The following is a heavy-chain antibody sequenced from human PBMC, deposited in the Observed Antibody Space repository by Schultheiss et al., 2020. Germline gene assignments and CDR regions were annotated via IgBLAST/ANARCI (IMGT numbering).Heavy chain of an antibody. J-gene: IGHJ6*02. CDR2: IDSDGSST. Sequence: GGSLRLSCVASGFTFSSYWMHWVRQAPGKGLVWVSRIDSDGSSTSYADSVKGRFTISRDNSKNTLYLQMNSLRDEDTAVYYCATPPDTAMAYYYYYGMDVWGQGTTVTVAS. CDR1: GFTFSSYW. CDR3: ATPPDTAMAYYYYYGMDV. V-gene: IGHV3-74*01. D-gene: IGHD5-18*01.